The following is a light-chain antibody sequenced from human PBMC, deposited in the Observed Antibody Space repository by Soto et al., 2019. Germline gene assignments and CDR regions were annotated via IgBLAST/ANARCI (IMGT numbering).Light chain of an antibody. CDR1: SSDVGSYNY. Sequence: QSALTQPASVSGSPGQSITISCAGTSSDVGSYNYVYWYQQHPGKAPKLMIYGVSNRPSGVSSRFSGSKSGNTASLTISGLQAEDEAYYYCSSYTSSSTLFGTGTKVTVL. CDR3: SSYTSSSTL. V-gene: IGLV2-14*01. J-gene: IGLJ1*01. CDR2: GVS.